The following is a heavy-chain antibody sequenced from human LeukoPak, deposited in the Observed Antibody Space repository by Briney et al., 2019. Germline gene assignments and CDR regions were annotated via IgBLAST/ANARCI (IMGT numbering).Heavy chain of an antibody. V-gene: IGHV5-51*01. D-gene: IGHD2-2*01. J-gene: IGHJ3*02. Sequence: GESLKISCKGSGYSFTSYWIAWVRQLPGKGLEWMGLIYPDDSDNTYSPSFEGQVTFSVDKSINSAYLTWGSLKASDTAMYYCARYAGLHRPFDIWGQGTMVTVSS. CDR1: GYSFTSYW. CDR2: IYPDDSDN. CDR3: ARYAGLHRPFDI.